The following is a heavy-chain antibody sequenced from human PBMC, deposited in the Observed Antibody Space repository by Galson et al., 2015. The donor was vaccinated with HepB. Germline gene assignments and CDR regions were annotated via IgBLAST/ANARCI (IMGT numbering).Heavy chain of an antibody. J-gene: IGHJ4*02. CDR2: IDAGNGNT. CDR3: ARPLGGGATLGFDY. D-gene: IGHD1-26*01. V-gene: IGHV1-3*01. CDR1: GYTFTIYA. Sequence: CKASGYTFTIYAMHWVRQAPGQRLGWMGLIDAGNGNTEYSRMFQDRVTITRDTSASIVYMDLSSLRSEDTAVYYGARPLGGGATLGFDYWGQGTLVTVSS.